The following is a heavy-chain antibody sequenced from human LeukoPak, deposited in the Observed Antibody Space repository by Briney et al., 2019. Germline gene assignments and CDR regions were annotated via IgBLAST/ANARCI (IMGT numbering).Heavy chain of an antibody. D-gene: IGHD6-13*01. J-gene: IGHJ4*02. CDR2: INWDGGSR. CDR1: GFTFADYA. V-gene: IGHV3-20*04. Sequence: GGSLRLSCAASGFTFADYAMTWVRQAPGKGLEWVSGINWDGGSRGYADSVQGRFTISRDNSKNSLFLQMDSLRAEDTAWYYCARAYSSSSFQDYWGQGTLVTVSS. CDR3: ARAYSSSSFQDY.